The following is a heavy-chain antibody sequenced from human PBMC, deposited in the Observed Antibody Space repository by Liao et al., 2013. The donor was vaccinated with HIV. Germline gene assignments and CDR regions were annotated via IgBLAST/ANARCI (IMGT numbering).Heavy chain of an antibody. J-gene: IGHJ1*01. CDR3: TRGSRGTVTPFQY. V-gene: IGHV4-34*01. Sequence: QVRLQQWGAGLLKPSETLSLTCAVYGGSFSGYYWSWIRQPPREGAWSGLGKVNHGGSTNQNPSLKSRVIISIDTSKNQFSLRLSSVTAADTAMYYCTRGSRGTVTPFQYWGQGTLVTVSS. CDR2: VNHGGST. CDR1: GGSFSGYY. D-gene: IGHD4-17*01.